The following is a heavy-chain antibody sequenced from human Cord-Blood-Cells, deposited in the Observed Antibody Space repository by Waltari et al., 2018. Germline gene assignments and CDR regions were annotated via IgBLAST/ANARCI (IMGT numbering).Heavy chain of an antibody. J-gene: IGHJ3*02. CDR2: MNPNSGNT. Sequence: VQLVQSGAEVKKPGASVKVSCKASGYTFTSYDINWVRQATGQGLEWWGWMNPNSGNTGYAQKFQGRVTITRNTSISTAYMELSSLRSEDTAVYYCARFACSSTSCYTPDAFDIWGQGTMVTVSS. CDR1: GYTFTSYD. CDR3: ARFACSSTSCYTPDAFDI. D-gene: IGHD2-2*02. V-gene: IGHV1-8*03.